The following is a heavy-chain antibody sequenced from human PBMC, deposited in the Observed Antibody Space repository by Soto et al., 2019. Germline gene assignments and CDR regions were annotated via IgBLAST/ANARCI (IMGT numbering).Heavy chain of an antibody. V-gene: IGHV3-23*01. D-gene: IGHD2-15*01. CDR1: GFAFTNYA. CDR3: AKDDFNHRGNDYFDY. J-gene: IGHJ4*02. CDR2: ISVSGEDT. Sequence: GGSLRLSCAASGFAFTNYAMSWVRLAPGKGLEWVSGISVSGEDTYYADSVKGRFTMSRDNLRNTLYLQMNSLRAEDTAVYYCAKDDFNHRGNDYFDYWGQGNLVTVSS.